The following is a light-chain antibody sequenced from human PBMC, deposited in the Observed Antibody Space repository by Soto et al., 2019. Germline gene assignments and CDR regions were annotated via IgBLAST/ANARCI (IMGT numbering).Light chain of an antibody. V-gene: IGLV2-14*03. CDR2: DVS. CDR3: SSYAGSRTYV. Sequence: QSVLTQPASVSGSPGQSITISCTGSDSDVGAYNYVSWYQQHPGKAPKVMIYDVSNRPSGISYRFSGSKSGNTASLTISGLQADDEADYYCSSYAGSRTYVFGTGTKSPS. J-gene: IGLJ1*01. CDR1: DSDVGAYNY.